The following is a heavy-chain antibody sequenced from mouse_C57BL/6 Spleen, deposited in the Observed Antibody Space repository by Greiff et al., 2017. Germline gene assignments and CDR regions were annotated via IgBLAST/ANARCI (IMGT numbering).Heavy chain of an antibody. D-gene: IGHD3-1*01. CDR1: GFTFSDYG. Sequence: EVQVVESGGGLVKPGGSLKLSCAASGFTFSDYGMHWVRQAPEKGLEWVAYISSGSSTIYYADTVKGRFTISRDNAKNTLFLQMTSLRSEDTAMYYCARSGHYAMDYWGQGTSVTVSS. V-gene: IGHV5-17*01. J-gene: IGHJ4*01. CDR2: ISSGSSTI. CDR3: ARSGHYAMDY.